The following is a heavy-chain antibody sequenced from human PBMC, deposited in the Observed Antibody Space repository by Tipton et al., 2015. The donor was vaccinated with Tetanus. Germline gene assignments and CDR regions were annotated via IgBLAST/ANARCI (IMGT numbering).Heavy chain of an antibody. V-gene: IGHV4-34*01. J-gene: IGHJ5*02. CDR1: GASFSGSY. Sequence: TLSLTCAVSGASFSGSYWSWVRQSPGKGLEWVGEIRPGGSPYYNPALKSRATISVDTSKNHFSLNLSSVTAADTAVYYCARHLYGYWFDPWGQGAQVTVSS. CDR2: IRPGGSP. CDR3: ARHLYGYWFDP. D-gene: IGHD5-18*01.